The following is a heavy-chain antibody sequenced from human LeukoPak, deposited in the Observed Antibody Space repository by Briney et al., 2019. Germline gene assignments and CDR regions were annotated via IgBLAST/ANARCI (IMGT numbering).Heavy chain of an antibody. CDR2: ISGGGGST. J-gene: IGHJ4*02. Sequence: GGTLRLSCAASGFTFSSYGMSWVRQAPGKGLEWVSSISGGGGSTYYADSVKGRFTISRDNSKNTLYLQMNSLRAEDTAEYYCAKEYSASYYGFFDYWGQGTLVTVSS. CDR1: GFTFSSYG. V-gene: IGHV3-23*01. CDR3: AKEYSASYYGFFDY. D-gene: IGHD1-26*01.